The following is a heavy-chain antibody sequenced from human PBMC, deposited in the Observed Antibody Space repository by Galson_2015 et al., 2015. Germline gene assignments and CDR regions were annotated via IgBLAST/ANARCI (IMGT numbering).Heavy chain of an antibody. V-gene: IGHV3-21*01. D-gene: IGHD5-12*01. J-gene: IGHJ4*02. CDR3: ARDTVACPYYFQY. Sequence: SLRLSCAASGFTFSSYSINWVRQAPGKGLEWVSSISSSSNYIYYADSVRGRFTISIDNAKDSLYLQMNSLRAGDTAVYYCARDTVACPYYFQYWGQGTLVTVSS. CDR1: GFTFSSYS. CDR2: ISSSSNYI.